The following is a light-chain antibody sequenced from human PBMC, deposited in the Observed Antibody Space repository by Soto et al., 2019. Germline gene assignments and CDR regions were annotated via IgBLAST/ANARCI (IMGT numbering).Light chain of an antibody. CDR1: SSDVGGYNY. Sequence: QSALTQPAFVSASPGQSITTYCTGTSSDVGGYNYVSWYQQHPGKAPKLMIYEVSNRPSGVSGRFFGSKSGNTASLTISGLQAEDEADYYCSSFTSSTTYVFGTGTKLTVL. J-gene: IGLJ1*01. CDR2: EVS. CDR3: SSFTSSTTYV. V-gene: IGLV2-14*01.